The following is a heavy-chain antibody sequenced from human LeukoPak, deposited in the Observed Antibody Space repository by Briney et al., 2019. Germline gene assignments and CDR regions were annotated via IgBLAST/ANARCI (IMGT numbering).Heavy chain of an antibody. CDR3: ARVSGFDFWSGYAPPMYYYYGMDV. CDR1: GYTFTSYY. D-gene: IGHD3-3*01. V-gene: IGHV1-46*01. J-gene: IGHJ6*02. Sequence: ASVKVSCKASGYTFTSYYMHWVRLAPGQGLEWMGIINPRGGSTTYAQKLQGRVTMTTDTSTSTAYMELRSLRSDDTAVYYCARVSGFDFWSGYAPPMYYYYGMDVWGQGTTVTVSS. CDR2: INPRGGST.